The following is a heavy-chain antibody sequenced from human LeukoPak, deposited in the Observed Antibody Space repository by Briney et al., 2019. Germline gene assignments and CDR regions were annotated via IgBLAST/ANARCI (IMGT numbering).Heavy chain of an antibody. V-gene: IGHV1-18*01. CDR2: IIPIFGTA. CDR1: GYTFTSYG. Sequence: TSVKVSCKASGYTFTSYGISWVRQAPGQGLEWMGGIIPIFGTANYARKLQGRVTMTTDTSTSTAYMELRSLRSDDTAVYYCARVRAADPDYYYYYYMDVWGKGTTVTISS. CDR3: ARVRAADPDYYYYYYMDV. J-gene: IGHJ6*03. D-gene: IGHD6-25*01.